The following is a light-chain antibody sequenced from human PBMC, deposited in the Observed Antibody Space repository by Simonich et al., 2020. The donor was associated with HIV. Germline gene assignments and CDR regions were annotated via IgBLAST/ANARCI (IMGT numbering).Light chain of an antibody. CDR1: QSISSW. V-gene: IGKV1-5*03. J-gene: IGKJ1*01. Sequence: DIQMTQSPSTLSASVGDRVTITCRASQSISSWLAWYQQKPGKAPKLLIYKASSLESGVPTRGSGSGSGTEFTLTIGSRQPEDFATYYGQQSYTTPRAFGQGTKVEIK. CDR3: QQSYTTPRA. CDR2: KAS.